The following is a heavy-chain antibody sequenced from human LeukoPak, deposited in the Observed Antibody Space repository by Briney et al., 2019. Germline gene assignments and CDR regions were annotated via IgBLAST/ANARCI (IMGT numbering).Heavy chain of an antibody. CDR3: ARDPPLGYCSTTSCSHYFDY. V-gene: IGHV1-18*01. Sequence: ASVKASCKTSGYTFSEYGVTWVRQAPGQGLEWVGWINGHDGDTNYAQKFQGRVTITADESTSTAYMELSSLRSEDTAVYYCARDPPLGYCSTTSCSHYFDYWGQGTLVTVSS. J-gene: IGHJ4*02. CDR1: GYTFSEYG. CDR2: INGHDGDT. D-gene: IGHD2-2*01.